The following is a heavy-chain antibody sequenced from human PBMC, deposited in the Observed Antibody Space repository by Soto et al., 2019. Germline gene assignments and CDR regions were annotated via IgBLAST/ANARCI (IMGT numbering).Heavy chain of an antibody. CDR3: ARSIAAAGTDLDV. CDR1: GYSFTSYW. J-gene: IGHJ6*02. V-gene: IGHV5-51*01. D-gene: IGHD6-13*01. Sequence: GESLKISCKGSGYSFTSYWIGWVRQMPGKGLEWMGIIYPGDSDTRYSPSFQGQGTISADKSISTAYLQWSSLKASDTAMYSCARSIAAAGTDLDVWGQGTTVNVSS. CDR2: IYPGDSDT.